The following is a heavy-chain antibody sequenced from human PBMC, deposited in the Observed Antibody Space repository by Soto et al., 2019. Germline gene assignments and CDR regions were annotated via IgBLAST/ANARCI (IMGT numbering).Heavy chain of an antibody. CDR2: IWYDGSSK. CDR1: GFTFSSYG. V-gene: IGHV3-33*01. J-gene: IGHJ4*02. Sequence: LRLSCAASGFTFSSYGMHWVRQAPGKGLEWVAVIWYDGSSKYYADSVKGRFTISRDNSKNTLYLQMNSLRAEDTAVYYCARDRRDYWGQGTLVTVSS. CDR3: ARDRRDY.